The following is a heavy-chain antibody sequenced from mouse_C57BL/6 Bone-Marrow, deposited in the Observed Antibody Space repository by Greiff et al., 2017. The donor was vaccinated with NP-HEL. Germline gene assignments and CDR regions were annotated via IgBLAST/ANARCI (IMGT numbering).Heavy chain of an antibody. Sequence: QVQLQQSGPELVKPGASVKISCKASGYAFSSSWMNWVKQRPGKGLEWIGRIYPGDGDTNYNGKFKGKATLTADKSSSTAYMQLSSLTSEGSAVYFCARHYYSNYNYFDYWGQGTTLTVSS. J-gene: IGHJ2*01. CDR3: ARHYYSNYNYFDY. V-gene: IGHV1-82*01. CDR1: GYAFSSSW. D-gene: IGHD2-5*01. CDR2: IYPGDGDT.